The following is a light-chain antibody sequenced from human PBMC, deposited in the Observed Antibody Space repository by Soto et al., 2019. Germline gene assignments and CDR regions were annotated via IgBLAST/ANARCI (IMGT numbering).Light chain of an antibody. Sequence: EIVLTQSPGTLSLSPGERATLSCRASQSVSSSYLAWYQQKPGQAPRLLIYGASSRATGIPDRFSGSGPGTDFALTISRLEPEDFAVYYCQQYGSSPWTRGQGTKVDIK. J-gene: IGKJ1*01. CDR2: GAS. V-gene: IGKV3-20*01. CDR1: QSVSSSY. CDR3: QQYGSSPWT.